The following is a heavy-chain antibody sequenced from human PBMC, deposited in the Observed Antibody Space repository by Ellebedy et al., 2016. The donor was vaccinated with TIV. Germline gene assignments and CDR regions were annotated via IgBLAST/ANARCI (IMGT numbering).Heavy chain of an antibody. CDR2: LFYSVSAYSGST. V-gene: IGHV4-39*01. Sequence: WVRQAPGKGLEWIGSLFYSVSAYSGSTHQNPSLGGRVIISVDTSKNQFSLRLSSVTAADTAVYYCARRGGGYMYLYGFDVWGQGTTVIVSS. J-gene: IGHJ6*02. D-gene: IGHD6-25*01. CDR3: ARRGGGYMYLYGFDV.